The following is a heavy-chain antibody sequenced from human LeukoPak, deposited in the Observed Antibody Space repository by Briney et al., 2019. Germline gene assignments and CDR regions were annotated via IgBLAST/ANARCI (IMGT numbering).Heavy chain of an antibody. CDR3: ARDLSYYDSSGYGY. D-gene: IGHD3-22*01. V-gene: IGHV3-11*01. CDR1: RFTFSDYY. J-gene: IGHJ4*02. CDR2: ISSSGSTI. Sequence: GGSLRLSCAASRFTFSDYYMSWIRQAPGKGLEWVSYISSSGSTIYYADSVKGRFTISRDNAKNSLYLQMNSLRAEDTAVYYCARDLSYYDSSGYGYWGQGTLVTVSS.